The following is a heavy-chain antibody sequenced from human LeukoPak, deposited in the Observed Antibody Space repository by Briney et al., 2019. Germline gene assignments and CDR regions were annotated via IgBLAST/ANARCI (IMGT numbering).Heavy chain of an antibody. CDR2: IYPGDSDT. J-gene: IGHJ6*04. D-gene: IGHD5-18*01. CDR1: GYSFTSYW. Sequence: GESLKISCKGSGYSFTSYWIGWVRQMPGKGLEWMGIIYPGDSDTRYSPSFQGQVTISADKSISTAYLQWSSLKASGTAMYYCARRGYSYGLGYYYYGMDVWGKGTTVTVSS. V-gene: IGHV5-51*01. CDR3: ARRGYSYGLGYYYYGMDV.